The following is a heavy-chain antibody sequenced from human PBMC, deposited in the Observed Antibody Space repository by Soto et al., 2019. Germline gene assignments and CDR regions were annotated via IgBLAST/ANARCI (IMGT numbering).Heavy chain of an antibody. Sequence: GGSLRLSCAASGFTFSSYAMHWVRQAPGKGLEWVAVISYDGSNKYYADSVKGRFTISRDNSKNTLYLQMNSLRAEDTAVYYGARVHDGYSGYDYYYYGMDVWGQGTTVTVSS. CDR1: GFTFSSYA. J-gene: IGHJ6*02. CDR2: ISYDGSNK. CDR3: ARVHDGYSGYDYYYYGMDV. D-gene: IGHD5-12*01. V-gene: IGHV3-30-3*01.